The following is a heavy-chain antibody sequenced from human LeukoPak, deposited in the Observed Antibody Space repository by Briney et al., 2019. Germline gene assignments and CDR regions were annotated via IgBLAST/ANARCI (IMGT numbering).Heavy chain of an antibody. CDR1: GGSISNTNYY. D-gene: IGHD2-2*01. J-gene: IGHJ4*02. CDR2: IYYSGST. Sequence: SETLSLTCTVSGGSISNTNYYWGWIRQPPGKGLEWIGTIYYSGSTYYNPSLKSQVTISVDTSKKQFSLKLTSVTAADTAIYYCATEYCASSSCRFDSWGQGTLVTVSS. CDR3: ATEYCASSSCRFDS. V-gene: IGHV4-39*07.